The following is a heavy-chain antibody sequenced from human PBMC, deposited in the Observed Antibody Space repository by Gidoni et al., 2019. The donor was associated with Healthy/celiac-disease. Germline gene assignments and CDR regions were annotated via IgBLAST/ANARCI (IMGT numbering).Heavy chain of an antibody. D-gene: IGHD6-19*01. V-gene: IGHV5-51*03. CDR3: ARTGPGIAVAGRLDY. Sequence: EVQLVQSGAEVKTTGESLKISGKGSGYSFTSYWIGWVRQMPGKGLEWVGIIYPGDSDTRYSPYFQGQVTISADKSISTAYLQWSSLKASDTAMYYCARTGPGIAVAGRLDYWGQGTLVTVSS. CDR2: IYPGDSDT. CDR1: GYSFTSYW. J-gene: IGHJ4*02.